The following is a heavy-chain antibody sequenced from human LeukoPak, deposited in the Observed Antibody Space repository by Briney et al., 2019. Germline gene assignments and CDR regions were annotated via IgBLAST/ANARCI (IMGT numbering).Heavy chain of an antibody. J-gene: IGHJ2*01. CDR2: IYYSGAT. V-gene: IGHV4-59*01. D-gene: IGHD6-25*01. CDR3: ARPGAAKRKRYIYL. CDR1: GGPISDYY. Sequence: SETLSLTCTVSGGPISDYYWIWIREPPGKAVECVGYIYYSGATNYNPSLKSRVTISVDTSKHQFSLRLSSVTAADTAVYYCARPGAAKRKRYIYLGGRGTLVSVSS.